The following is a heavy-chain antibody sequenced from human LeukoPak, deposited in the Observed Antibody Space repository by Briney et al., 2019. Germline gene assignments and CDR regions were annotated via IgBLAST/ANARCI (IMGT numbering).Heavy chain of an antibody. CDR1: GYTFTSYY. CDR2: INPSGGST. V-gene: IGHV1-46*01. CDR3: ARSGGFGESRGAFDI. D-gene: IGHD3-10*01. Sequence: ASVKVSCKASGYTFTSYYMHWVRQAPGQGLEWMGIINPSGGSTSYAQKFQGRVTMTRDTSTSTVYMELSSLRSEDTAVYYCARSGGFGESRGAFDIWGQGTMVTVSS. J-gene: IGHJ3*02.